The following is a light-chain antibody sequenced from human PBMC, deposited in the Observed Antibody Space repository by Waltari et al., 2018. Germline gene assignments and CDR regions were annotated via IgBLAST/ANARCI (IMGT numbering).Light chain of an antibody. J-gene: IGKJ1*01. CDR3: MQGVRPWP. Sequence: VMTKPPVSLAVTLGQPATISCRSSYTLLTTDGNIYLNWFHQRPGQYPRRLIHEVSKRDSGVLARFRSWGSETDFTLGISRVEADDAGVYYCMQGVRPWPFGPGPKVEVK. V-gene: IGKV2-30*01. CDR1: YTLLTTDGNIY. CDR2: EVS.